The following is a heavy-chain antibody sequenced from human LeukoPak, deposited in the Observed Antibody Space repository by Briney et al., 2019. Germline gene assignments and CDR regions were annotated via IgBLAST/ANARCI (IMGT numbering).Heavy chain of an antibody. D-gene: IGHD3-9*01. CDR2: MNPNSGNT. V-gene: IGHV1-8*01. CDR1: GYTFTSYD. Sequence: ASVKVSCKASGYTFTSYDINWVRQATGQGLEWRGWMNPNSGNTGYAQKFQGRVTMTRNTSISTAYMELSSLRSEDTAVYYCARAAWFYDILTGYLNWFDPWGQGTLVTVSS. J-gene: IGHJ5*02. CDR3: ARAAWFYDILTGYLNWFDP.